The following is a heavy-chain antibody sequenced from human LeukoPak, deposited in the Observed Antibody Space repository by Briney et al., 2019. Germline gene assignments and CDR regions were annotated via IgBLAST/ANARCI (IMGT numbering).Heavy chain of an antibody. CDR1: GFTFRDYG. Sequence: GGSLRLSRAASGFTFRDYGMHSVREAPGKGVSWGAVISPDGSNRYYADPVKGRITISRDISTTTLYLQMNSLRAEHTAVYSFAKDRSNVFYYWGHGTLVTVS. J-gene: IGHJ4*01. D-gene: IGHD4-11*01. CDR3: AKDRSNVFYY. CDR2: ISPDGSNR. V-gene: IGHV3-30*18.